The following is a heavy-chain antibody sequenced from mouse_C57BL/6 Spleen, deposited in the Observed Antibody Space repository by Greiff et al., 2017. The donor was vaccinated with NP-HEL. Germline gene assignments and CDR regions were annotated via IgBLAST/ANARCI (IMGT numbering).Heavy chain of an antibody. D-gene: IGHD1-1*01. J-gene: IGHJ3*01. CDR3: ARTITTVVRGFAY. CDR2: IWSGGST. V-gene: IGHV2-2*01. Sequence: VKLMESGPGLVQPSQSLSITCTVSGFSLTSYGVHWVRQSPGKGLEWLGVIWSGGSTDYNAAFISRLSISKDNSKSQVFFKMNSLQADDTAIYYCARTITTVVRGFAYWGQGTLVTVSA. CDR1: GFSLTSYG.